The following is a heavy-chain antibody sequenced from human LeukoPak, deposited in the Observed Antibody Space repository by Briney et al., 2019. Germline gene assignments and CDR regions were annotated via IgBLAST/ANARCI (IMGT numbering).Heavy chain of an antibody. V-gene: IGHV3-30-3*01. J-gene: IGHJ3*02. Sequence: GGSLRLSCAASGFTFSSYAMHWVRQAPGKGLEWVAVISYDGSNKYYADSVKGRFTISRDNSKNTLYLQMNSLRAEDTAVYYCASSLPADAFDIWGQGTMVTVSS. CDR3: ASSLPADAFDI. CDR1: GFTFSSYA. CDR2: ISYDGSNK. D-gene: IGHD3-16*02.